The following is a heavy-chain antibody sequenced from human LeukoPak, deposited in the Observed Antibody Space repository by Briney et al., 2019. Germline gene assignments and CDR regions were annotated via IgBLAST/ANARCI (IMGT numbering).Heavy chain of an antibody. CDR3: ARDSGAAAGTFVD. J-gene: IGHJ4*02. D-gene: IGHD6-13*01. CDR2: IYHSGST. V-gene: IGHV4-30-2*01. CDR1: GGSISSGGYS. Sequence: SETLSLTCAVSGGSISSGGYSWSWIRQPPGKGLEWIGYIYHSGSTYYNPSLKSRVTISVDRSKNQFSLKLSSVTAADTAVYYCARDSGAAAGTFVDWGQGTLVSVSS.